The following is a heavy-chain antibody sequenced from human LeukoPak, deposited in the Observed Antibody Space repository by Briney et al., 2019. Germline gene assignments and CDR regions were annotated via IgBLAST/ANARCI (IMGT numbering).Heavy chain of an antibody. CDR1: GYTFTDYY. V-gene: IGHV1-2*02. Sequence: ASVKDSCKTSGYTFTDYYIHWVRQAPGQGLEWMGWISTKTGRTSFARTFQGRVTLTRDPSITTVYMDMAWLTSDDTAIYFCARADFIDAGPYVIAPWGQGTLVTVSS. D-gene: IGHD3-16*01. CDR2: ISTKTGRT. J-gene: IGHJ5*02. CDR3: ARADFIDAGPYVIAP.